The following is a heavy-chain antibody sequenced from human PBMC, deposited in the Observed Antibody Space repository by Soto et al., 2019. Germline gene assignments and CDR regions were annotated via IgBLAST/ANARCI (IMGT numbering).Heavy chain of an antibody. V-gene: IGHV4-39*02. D-gene: IGHD3-10*01. Sequence: SETLSLTCTVSGGSVSSNSYSWGWIRQSPGKGLEWIGTIYSTENTYYHPSLLSRVTISVDTSMNSLRAEDTAVYYCARDTTRAMVRIYYGMDVWGQGTTVTVSS. J-gene: IGHJ6*02. CDR1: GGSVSSNSYS. CDR3: ARDTTRAMVRIYYGMDV. CDR2: IYSTENT.